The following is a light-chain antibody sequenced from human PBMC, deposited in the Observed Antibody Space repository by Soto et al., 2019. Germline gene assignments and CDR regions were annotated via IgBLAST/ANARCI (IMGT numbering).Light chain of an antibody. Sequence: ENVLTQSPGTLSLSPGERATLSCRASQSVGSSYLAWYQHKPGQAPRLLIYGASSRATGIPDRFSGSGSGADFTLTISSLEPEDFAVYYCQQYGTLITFGPGTKVDIK. J-gene: IGKJ3*01. V-gene: IGKV3-20*01. CDR3: QQYGTLIT. CDR1: QSVGSSY. CDR2: GAS.